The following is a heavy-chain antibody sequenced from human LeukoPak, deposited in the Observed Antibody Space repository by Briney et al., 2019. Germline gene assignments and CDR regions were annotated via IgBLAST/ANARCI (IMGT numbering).Heavy chain of an antibody. V-gene: IGHV3-74*01. J-gene: IGHJ3*01. CDR3: ASSFDDFWQ. CDR2: VSGDGSST. Sequence: GGSLRLSCAASGFTSSNYWMHWVRQAPGKGLVWVSRVSGDGSSTNYADSVKGRFTISRDNAKNTLYLQMNSLRAEDTAMYYCASSFDDFWQWGQGTMVTVSS. D-gene: IGHD3-3*01. CDR1: GFTSSNYW.